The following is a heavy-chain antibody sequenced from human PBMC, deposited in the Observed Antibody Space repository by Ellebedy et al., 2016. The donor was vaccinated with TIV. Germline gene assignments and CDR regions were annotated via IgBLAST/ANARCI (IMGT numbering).Heavy chain of an antibody. CDR2: ISSSSNTI. D-gene: IGHD1-1*01. CDR1: GFTLSSYS. J-gene: IGHJ4*02. V-gene: IGHV3-48*01. Sequence: GESLKISCAASGFTLSSYSMNWVRQAPGRGLGWVSYISSSSNTIYYADSVKGRFTISRDNAKNSLYLQMNSLRAEETAVDYCTRENWYIDYWGQGTLVTVSS. CDR3: TRENWYIDY.